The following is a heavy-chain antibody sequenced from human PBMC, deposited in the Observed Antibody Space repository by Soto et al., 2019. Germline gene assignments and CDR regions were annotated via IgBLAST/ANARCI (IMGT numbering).Heavy chain of an antibody. CDR2: IYYSGST. Sequence: SETLSLTCTVSGGSISSTSFYWAWIRQPPGKGLEWIGSIYYSGSTYYNPSLKSRVTISVDTSKNQFSLKLSSVTAADTAVYYCARHDPRDWNYYFDYRGQGTLVTVSS. CDR1: GGSISSTSFY. V-gene: IGHV4-39*01. CDR3: ARHDPRDWNYYFDY. D-gene: IGHD1-7*01. J-gene: IGHJ4*02.